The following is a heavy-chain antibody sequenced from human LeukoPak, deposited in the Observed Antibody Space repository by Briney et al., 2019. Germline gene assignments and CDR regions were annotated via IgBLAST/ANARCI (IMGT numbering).Heavy chain of an antibody. J-gene: IGHJ6*02. CDR3: ARKEADSSGYYYYYYGMDV. CDR1: GYTFTTYG. D-gene: IGHD3-22*01. V-gene: IGHV1-18*01. Sequence: ASVKVSCKASGYTFTTYGITWVRQAPGQGLEWMGWISAYNGNTNYAQKFQGRVTITADESTSTAYMELSSLRSEDTAVYYCARKEADSSGYYYYYYGMDVWGQGTTVTVSS. CDR2: ISAYNGNT.